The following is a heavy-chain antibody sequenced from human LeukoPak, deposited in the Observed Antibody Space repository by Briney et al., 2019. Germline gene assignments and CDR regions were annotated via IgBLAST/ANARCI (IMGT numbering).Heavy chain of an antibody. D-gene: IGHD2-15*01. V-gene: IGHV4-61*01. Sequence: TSETVSLTCAVCRDFVTGGSYYWRWIRQPPGKGLEWIGNIYHSGIAIYNPSLKSRVTMSVDTSNNEFSLTLPSAPAADTAAYYWAVGYCRFDKCFHIDHWGPGTLVIVSS. CDR3: AVGYCRFDKCFHIDH. J-gene: IGHJ4*02. CDR1: RDFVTGGSYY. CDR2: IYHSGIA.